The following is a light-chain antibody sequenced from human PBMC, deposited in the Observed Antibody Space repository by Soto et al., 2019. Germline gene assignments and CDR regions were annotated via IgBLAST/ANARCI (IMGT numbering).Light chain of an antibody. CDR1: SSDAVSNHL. CDR2: EVT. CDR3: CSYAGSSTFA. V-gene: IGLV2-23*02. Sequence: QSALTQPASVSGSPGQSITISCTGTSSDAVSNHLVSWYQQHPGKTPKLIIYEVTKRPSGISNRFSGSTSGNTASLTISGLQAEDEADYYCCSYAGSSTFAFGGGTKLTVL. J-gene: IGLJ2*01.